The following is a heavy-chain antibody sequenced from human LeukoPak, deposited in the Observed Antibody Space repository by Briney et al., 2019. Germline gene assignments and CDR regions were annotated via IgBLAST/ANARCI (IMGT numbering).Heavy chain of an antibody. CDR2: IRSGGINK. V-gene: IGHV3-30*02. Sequence: PGGSLRLSCAASGFTFNNYGMHWVRQAPGKGLEWVAFIRSGGINKYYADSVKGRFTISRDNSKNTLYLQMNSLRAEDTAVYYCARERRESYGMDVWGQGTTVTVSS. CDR3: ARERRESYGMDV. J-gene: IGHJ6*02. CDR1: GFTFNNYG.